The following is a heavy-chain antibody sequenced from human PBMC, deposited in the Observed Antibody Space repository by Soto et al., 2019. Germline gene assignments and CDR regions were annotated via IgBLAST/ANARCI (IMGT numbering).Heavy chain of an antibody. Sequence: SSVKVSCKASGYTFTSYGISWVRQAPGQGLEWMGWISAYNGNTNYAQKLQGRVTMTTDTSTSTAYMELRSLRSDDTAVYYCARDTEYSSSSVAFDIWGQGTMVTVS. J-gene: IGHJ3*02. CDR1: GYTFTSYG. CDR3: ARDTEYSSSSVAFDI. V-gene: IGHV1-18*01. CDR2: ISAYNGNT. D-gene: IGHD6-6*01.